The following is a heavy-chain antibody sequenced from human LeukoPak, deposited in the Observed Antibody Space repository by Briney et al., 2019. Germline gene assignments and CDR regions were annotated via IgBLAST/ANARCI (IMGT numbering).Heavy chain of an antibody. CDR2: ISSSSSTI. CDR3: IVLAVTATLGFDY. CDR1: GFSFSVSG. Sequence: GGSLRLSCAASGFSFSVSGMNWVRQAPGKGLEWVSYISSSSSTIYYADSVKGRFTISRDNAKNSLYLQMNSLRAEDTAVYYCIVLAVTATLGFDYWGQGTLVTVSS. J-gene: IGHJ4*02. D-gene: IGHD6-19*01. V-gene: IGHV3-48*01.